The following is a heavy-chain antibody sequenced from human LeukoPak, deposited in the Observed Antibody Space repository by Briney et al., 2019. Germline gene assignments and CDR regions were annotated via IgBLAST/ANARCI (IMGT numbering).Heavy chain of an antibody. V-gene: IGHV1-69*06. CDR1: GGTFSSYA. CDR2: IIPIFGTA. Sequence: SVKVSCEASGGTFSSYAISWVRQAPGQGLEWMGGIIPIFGTANYAQKFQGRVTITADKSTSTAYMELSSLRSEDTAVYYCARVFGYCSSTSCYGGSWFDPWGQGTLVTVSS. CDR3: ARVFGYCSSTSCYGGSWFDP. J-gene: IGHJ5*02. D-gene: IGHD2-2*03.